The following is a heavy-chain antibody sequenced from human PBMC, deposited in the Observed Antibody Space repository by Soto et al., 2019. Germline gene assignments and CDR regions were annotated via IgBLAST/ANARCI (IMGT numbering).Heavy chain of an antibody. CDR2: INHSGST. D-gene: IGHD6-13*01. J-gene: IGHJ1*01. CDR3: ARAGSSWINGAEYLPH. CDR1: GGSFSGYY. Sequence: SETLSLTCAVYGGSFSGYYWSWIRQPPGKGLEWIGEINHSGSTNYNPSLKSRVTISVDTSKNQFSLKLSSVTAADTAVYYCARAGSSWINGAEYLPHWGQGTLVTVSS. V-gene: IGHV4-34*01.